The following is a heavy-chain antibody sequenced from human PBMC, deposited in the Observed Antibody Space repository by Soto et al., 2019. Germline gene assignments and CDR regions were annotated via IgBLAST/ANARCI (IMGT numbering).Heavy chain of an antibody. D-gene: IGHD5-18*01. CDR2: ISSSSSYI. CDR3: AREVSIQLWNPVAIDY. CDR1: GFTFGSYI. Sequence: GGSLSLSCAASGFTFGSYIMNWVRQAPGKGLEWVSSISSSSSYIYYADSVKGRFTISRDNAKNSLYLQMNSLRAEDTAVYYCAREVSIQLWNPVAIDYWGQGTLVNAPQ. V-gene: IGHV3-21*01. J-gene: IGHJ4*02.